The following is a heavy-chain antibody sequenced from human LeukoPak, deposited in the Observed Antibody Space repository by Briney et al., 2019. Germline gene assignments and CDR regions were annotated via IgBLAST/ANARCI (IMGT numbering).Heavy chain of an antibody. J-gene: IGHJ4*02. V-gene: IGHV3-23*01. CDR3: AKDPTPWIQLADY. D-gene: IGHD5-18*01. CDR1: GFTFSSYA. Sequence: YPGGSLRLSCAASGFTFSSYAMSWVRQAPGKGLEWVSAISGSGGSTYYADSVKGRFTISRDNSKNTLYLQMNSLRAEGTALYYCAKDPTPWIQLADYWGQGTLVTVSS. CDR2: ISGSGGST.